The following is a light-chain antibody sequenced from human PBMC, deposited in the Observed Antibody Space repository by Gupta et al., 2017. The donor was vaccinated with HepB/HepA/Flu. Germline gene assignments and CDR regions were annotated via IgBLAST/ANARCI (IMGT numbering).Light chain of an antibody. CDR2: DAS. CDR1: QSVSSY. J-gene: IGKJ2*04. Sequence: EVVLTQSPATLSLSPGERATLPCRASQSVSSYLAWYQQKPGQAPRLLIYDASNRATGIPARFSGSGSGTDFTLTISSLEPEDFAVYYCQQSSNWPMCSFGQGTKLEIK. V-gene: IGKV3-11*01. CDR3: QQSSNWPMCS.